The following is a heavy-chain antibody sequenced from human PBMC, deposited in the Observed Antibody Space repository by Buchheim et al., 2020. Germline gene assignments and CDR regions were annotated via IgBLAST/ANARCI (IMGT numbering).Heavy chain of an antibody. Sequence: QVQLQESGPGLVKPSQTLSLTCTLSGGFISSGGYYWSWLRQHPGKGLEWIGYIYYSGNTDYNPSLKGRATISLDTSKNQFSLKLSSVTAADTAVYYCAREVYCTSASCPLGYWGQGTL. D-gene: IGHD2-15*01. J-gene: IGHJ4*02. CDR3: AREVYCTSASCPLGY. CDR2: IYYSGNT. CDR1: GGFISSGGYY. V-gene: IGHV4-31*03.